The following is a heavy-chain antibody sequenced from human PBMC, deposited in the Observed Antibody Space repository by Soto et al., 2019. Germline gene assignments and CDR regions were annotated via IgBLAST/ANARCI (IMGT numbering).Heavy chain of an antibody. CDR3: TRGGDPYKTGH. V-gene: IGHV4-61*05. CDR2: IHYSGST. J-gene: IGHJ4*02. Sequence: SETLSLTCIVSGGPISSRSYSWAWIRQPPGKGLEWIGFIHYSGSTNYNPSLKGRVTMSVDTSKNQFSLKLTSVKTADTAIYYCTRGGDPYKTGHWGQGTLVTVSS. D-gene: IGHD2-21*01. CDR1: GGPISSRSYS.